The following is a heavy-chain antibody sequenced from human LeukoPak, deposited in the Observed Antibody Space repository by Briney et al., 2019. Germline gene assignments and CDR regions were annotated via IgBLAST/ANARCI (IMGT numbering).Heavy chain of an antibody. CDR1: GFTFNNYG. J-gene: IGHJ4*02. Sequence: GGSLRLSCAASGFTFNNYGMNWVRQAPGKGLEWVSGISGGGGSTYYADSVKGRFTISRDNSKNTLYVQMNSLRAEDTAAYYCAKGRRDAYNYYFDYWGQGTLVTVSS. CDR2: ISGGGGST. D-gene: IGHD5-24*01. CDR3: AKGRRDAYNYYFDY. V-gene: IGHV3-23*01.